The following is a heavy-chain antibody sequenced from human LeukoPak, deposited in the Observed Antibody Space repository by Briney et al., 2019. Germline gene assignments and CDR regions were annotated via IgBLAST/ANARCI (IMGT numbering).Heavy chain of an antibody. CDR3: ARGFGGDGDYSSLNY. CDR2: INHSGNT. V-gene: IGHV4-34*01. CDR1: GGSFSGYY. D-gene: IGHD4-17*01. Sequence: SETLSLTCAVYGGSFSGYYWSWIRQPPGKRLEWIGEINHSGNTNYNPSLKSRVTISVDTSKNQFSLKLSSVTAADTAVYYCARGFGGDGDYSSLNYWGQGTLVTVSS. J-gene: IGHJ4*02.